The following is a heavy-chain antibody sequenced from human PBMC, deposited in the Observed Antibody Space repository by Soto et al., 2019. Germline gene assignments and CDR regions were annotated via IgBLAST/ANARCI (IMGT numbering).Heavy chain of an antibody. Sequence: PGGSLRLSCAASGFTFSSYGMHWVRQAPGRGLEWVAVISYDGSNKYYADSVKGRFTISRDNSKNTLYLQMNSLRAEDTAVYYCAKDFYYYDSSGPLDYWGQGT. J-gene: IGHJ4*02. CDR1: GFTFSSYG. V-gene: IGHV3-30*18. CDR2: ISYDGSNK. CDR3: AKDFYYYDSSGPLDY. D-gene: IGHD3-22*01.